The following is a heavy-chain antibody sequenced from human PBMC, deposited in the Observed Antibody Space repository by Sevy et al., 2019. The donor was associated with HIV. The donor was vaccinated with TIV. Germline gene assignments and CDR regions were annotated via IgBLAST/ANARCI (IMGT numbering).Heavy chain of an antibody. J-gene: IGHJ3*02. Sequence: GGSLRLSCAASGFTFSSYSMNWVRQAPGKGLEWVSSISGISNYIYYADSMKGRFTVSRDNAKNSLYLQMNSLRVEDTAVYYCARNNCSITNCYMGDVFDIWGQGTMVTVSS. CDR3: ARNNCSITNCYMGDVFDI. D-gene: IGHD2-2*02. CDR2: ISGISNYI. CDR1: GFTFSSYS. V-gene: IGHV3-21*01.